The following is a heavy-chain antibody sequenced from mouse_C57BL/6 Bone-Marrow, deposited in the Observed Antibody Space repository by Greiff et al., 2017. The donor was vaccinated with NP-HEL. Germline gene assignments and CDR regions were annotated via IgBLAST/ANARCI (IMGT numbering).Heavy chain of an antibody. D-gene: IGHD2-1*01. J-gene: IGHJ2*01. CDR2: ISSGSSTI. CDR1: GFTFSDYG. V-gene: IGHV5-17*01. CDR3: ARGIYGKSLYFDY. Sequence: EVKVVESGGGLVKPGGSLKLSCAASGFTFSDYGMHWVRQAPEKGLEWVAYISSGSSTIYYADTVKGRFTISRDNAKNTLFLQMTSLRSEDTAMYYCARGIYGKSLYFDYWGQGTTLTVSS.